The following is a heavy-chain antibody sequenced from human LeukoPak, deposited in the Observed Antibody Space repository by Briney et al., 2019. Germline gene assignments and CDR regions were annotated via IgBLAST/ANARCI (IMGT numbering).Heavy chain of an antibody. V-gene: IGHV4-59*01. J-gene: IGHJ4*02. D-gene: IGHD1-26*01. CDR1: GGSISSYY. CDR2: IYYSGST. Sequence: PSETLFPTCTVSGGSISSYYWSWIRQPPGKGLEWIGYIYYSGSTNYNPSLKSRVTISVDTSKNQFSLKLSSVTAADTAVYYCARVSGSYLGYWGQGTLVTVSS. CDR3: ARVSGSYLGY.